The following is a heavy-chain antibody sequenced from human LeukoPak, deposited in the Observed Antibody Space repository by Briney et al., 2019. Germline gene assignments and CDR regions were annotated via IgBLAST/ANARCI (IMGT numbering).Heavy chain of an antibody. CDR2: ISRSGSTI. V-gene: IGHV3-11*04. CDR3: ATSREWEILVDY. Sequence: GGSLRLSCAASGFTFSDYYMSWIRQAPGKGLEWVSYISRSGSTIYYADSVKGRFTISRDNAKNALYLQMNSLRDEDTAVYYCATSREWEILVDYWGQGTLVTVSS. CDR1: GFTFSDYY. D-gene: IGHD1-26*01. J-gene: IGHJ4*02.